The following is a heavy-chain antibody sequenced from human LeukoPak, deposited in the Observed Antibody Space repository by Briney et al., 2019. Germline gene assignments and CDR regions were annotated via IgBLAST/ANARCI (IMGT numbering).Heavy chain of an antibody. CDR2: ISNYGDST. CDR3: AREGDYGDYFDY. V-gene: IGHV3-64*01. D-gene: IGHD4-17*01. Sequence: GGSLRLSCVASGFTFSNYAIHWVRQAPGKGLEYVSAISNYGDSTSYANSVKDRFIISRDNSKNTVYLQMGSLRAEDMAVYYCAREGDYGDYFDYWGQGTLVTVSS. J-gene: IGHJ4*02. CDR1: GFTFSNYA.